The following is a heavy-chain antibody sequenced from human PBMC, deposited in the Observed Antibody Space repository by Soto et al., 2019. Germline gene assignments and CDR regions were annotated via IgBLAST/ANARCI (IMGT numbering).Heavy chain of an antibody. CDR3: ARGGRAAAGIKYRIVDY. D-gene: IGHD6-13*01. CDR2: INHSGST. V-gene: IGHV4-34*01. J-gene: IGHJ4*02. Sequence: PETLSLTCAVYGGSFSGYYWSWIRQPPGKGLEWIGEINHSGSTNYNPSLKSRVTISVDTSKNQFSLKLSSVTAADTAVYYCARGGRAAAGIKYRIVDYWGQGTLVTVSS. CDR1: GGSFSGYY.